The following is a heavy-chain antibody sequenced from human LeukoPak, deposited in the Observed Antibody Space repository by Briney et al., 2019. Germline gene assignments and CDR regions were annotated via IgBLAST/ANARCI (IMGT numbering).Heavy chain of an antibody. CDR1: GFTFSSYW. D-gene: IGHD5-24*01. J-gene: IGHJ4*02. CDR2: INSDGSST. V-gene: IGHV3-74*01. CDR3: ARAPPAVEMATNFDY. Sequence: GGSLRLSCAASGFTFSSYWIHWVRQAPGKGLVWVSRINSDGSSTSYAASVKGRFTISRDNAKNTLYLQMNSLRAEDTAVYYCARAPPAVEMATNFDYWGQGTLVTVSS.